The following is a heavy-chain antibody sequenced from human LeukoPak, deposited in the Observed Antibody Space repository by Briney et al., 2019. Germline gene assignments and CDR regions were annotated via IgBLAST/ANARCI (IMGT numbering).Heavy chain of an antibody. Sequence: PGGSLRLSCAASGFTFSSYSMNWVRQAPGKGLEWVSSISSSSSYIYYADSVKGRFTISRDNAKNSLYLQMSSLRAEDTALYYCARDGPLGDLDYWGQGTLVTVSS. J-gene: IGHJ4*02. CDR1: GFTFSSYS. V-gene: IGHV3-21*01. D-gene: IGHD7-27*01. CDR2: ISSSSSYI. CDR3: ARDGPLGDLDY.